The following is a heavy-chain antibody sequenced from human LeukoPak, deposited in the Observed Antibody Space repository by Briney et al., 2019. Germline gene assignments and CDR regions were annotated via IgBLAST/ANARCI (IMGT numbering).Heavy chain of an antibody. CDR1: GFIFSTFG. CDR2: VWHDGSYK. CDR3: ARVGDYENSGSQPFDY. D-gene: IGHD3-22*01. J-gene: IGHJ4*02. V-gene: IGHV3-33*01. Sequence: GGSLRLSCAASGFIFSTFGMHWVRQAPGKGLEWVAAVWHDGSYKYYEDSVKGRFTISRDNAKNTLYLQMNNVRVEDTAVYYCARVGDYENSGSQPFDYWGQGTLVTVSS.